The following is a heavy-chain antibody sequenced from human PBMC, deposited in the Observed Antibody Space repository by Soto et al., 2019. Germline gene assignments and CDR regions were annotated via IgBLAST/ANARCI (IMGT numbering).Heavy chain of an antibody. D-gene: IGHD2-8*02. CDR1: GYTLTELS. J-gene: IGHJ4*02. CDR2: FDPEDGET. V-gene: IGHV1-24*01. CDR3: ATAPLAPWSRSPDY. Sequence: ASVKVSCKVSGYTLTELSMHWARQAPGKGLEWMGGFDPEDGETIYAQKFQGRVTMTEDTSTDTAYMELSSLRSEDTAVYYCATAPLAPWSRSPDYWGQGTLVTVSS.